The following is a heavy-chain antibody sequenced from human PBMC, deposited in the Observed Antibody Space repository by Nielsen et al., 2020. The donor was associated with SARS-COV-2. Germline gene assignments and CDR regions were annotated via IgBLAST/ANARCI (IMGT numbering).Heavy chain of an antibody. J-gene: IGHJ6*02. CDR2: INPSGGST. D-gene: IGHD5-18*01. CDR3: ARDPRWGTAMVSYYYYGTDV. V-gene: IGHV1-46*01. Sequence: WVRQAPGQGLEWMGIINPSGGSTSYAQKFQGRVTMTRDTSTSTVYMELSSLRSEDTAVYYCARDPRWGTAMVSYYYYGTDVWGQGTTVTVSS.